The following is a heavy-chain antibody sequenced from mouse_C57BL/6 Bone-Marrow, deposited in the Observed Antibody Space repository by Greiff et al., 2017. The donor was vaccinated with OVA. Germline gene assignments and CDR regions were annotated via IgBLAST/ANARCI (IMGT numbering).Heavy chain of an antibody. Sequence: QVQLQQPGAELVKPGASVRLSCKASGYTFTSYWMHWVKQRPGRGLEWIGRIDPNSGGTKYNEKFKSKATLTVDKPSSTAYMQLSSLTSEDSAVYYCAREEGIYYGYDEGFAYWGQGTLVTVSA. D-gene: IGHD2-2*01. V-gene: IGHV1-72*01. CDR3: AREEGIYYGYDEGFAY. J-gene: IGHJ3*01. CDR2: IDPNSGGT. CDR1: GYTFTSYW.